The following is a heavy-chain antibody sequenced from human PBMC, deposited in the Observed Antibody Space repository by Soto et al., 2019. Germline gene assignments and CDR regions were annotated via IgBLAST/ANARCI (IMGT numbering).Heavy chain of an antibody. CDR1: GFSFSTYA. Sequence: GGSLRLSCAASGFSFSTYAMSWVRQSPGKGLEWVSAISGSGSNTYYADSVKGRFTISRDDSKSTLYLQMNSLRAEDTAVYYCARDPSHSYYTLCYYFDYWGQGTLVTVSS. CDR2: ISGSGSNT. J-gene: IGHJ4*02. CDR3: ARDPSHSYYTLCYYFDY. D-gene: IGHD1-26*01. V-gene: IGHV3-23*01.